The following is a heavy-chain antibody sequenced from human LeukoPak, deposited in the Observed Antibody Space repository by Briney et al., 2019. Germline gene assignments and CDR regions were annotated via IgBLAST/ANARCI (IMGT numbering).Heavy chain of an antibody. J-gene: IGHJ4*02. CDR2: IYYRGST. CDR1: GGSISSSNYY. Sequence: SETLSLTCTVSGGSISSSNYYWGWIRQPPGKGLEWIGSIYYRGSTYYNPSLKSRVTISVDTSKNQFSLKLSSVTAADTAVYYCARHDCSGSSCYVDYWGQGTLVTVSS. D-gene: IGHD2-15*01. V-gene: IGHV4-39*01. CDR3: ARHDCSGSSCYVDY.